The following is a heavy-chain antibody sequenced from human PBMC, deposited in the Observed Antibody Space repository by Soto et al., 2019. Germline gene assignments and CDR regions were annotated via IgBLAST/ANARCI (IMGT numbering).Heavy chain of an antibody. CDR3: AKDRGWSSADLEY. CDR2: MSYDGSSK. V-gene: IGHV3-30*18. CDR1: GFNFSIFG. D-gene: IGHD6-19*01. Sequence: QVQLVESGGGVVQPGSSLRLSCAASGFNFSIFGMHWVRQAPGKGLEWVALMSYDGSSKYYQDSLKGRFTISRDKSKNTLYLQMSSLRVEDTAVYYCAKDRGWSSADLEYWGQGTLVTVSS. J-gene: IGHJ4*02.